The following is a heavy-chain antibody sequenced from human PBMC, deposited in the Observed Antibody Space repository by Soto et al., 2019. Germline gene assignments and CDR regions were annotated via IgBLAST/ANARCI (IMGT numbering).Heavy chain of an antibody. D-gene: IGHD3-10*01. V-gene: IGHV3-48*03. Sequence: GGSLRLSCAASGFTFSSYEMNWVRQAPGKGLEWVSYISSSGLTTYYADFAEGRFTISRDNAKDSLYLHLNSLRVGDTAVYYCARYGTRGDWWGLGTQVTVSS. J-gene: IGHJ5*01. CDR2: ISSSGLTT. CDR3: ARYGTRGDW. CDR1: GFTFSSYE.